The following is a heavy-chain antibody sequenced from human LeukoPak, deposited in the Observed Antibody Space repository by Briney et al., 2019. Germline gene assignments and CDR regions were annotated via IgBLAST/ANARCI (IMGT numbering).Heavy chain of an antibody. D-gene: IGHD3-10*01. Sequence: SETLSLTCTVSGGSIRSNSYYWGWIRQPPGKGLEWIGSIYFSGNTYYNPSLKSRVTISVDTSKNQFSLKLSSVTAADTAVYYCARLGPVWVQGEDYWGQGTLVTVSS. CDR2: IYFSGNT. V-gene: IGHV4-39*01. CDR1: GGSIRSNSYY. CDR3: ARLGPVWVQGEDY. J-gene: IGHJ4*02.